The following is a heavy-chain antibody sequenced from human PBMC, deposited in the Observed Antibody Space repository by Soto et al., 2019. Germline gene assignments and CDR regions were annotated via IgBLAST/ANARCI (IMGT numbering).Heavy chain of an antibody. D-gene: IGHD3-16*01. CDR2: IYADGAT. V-gene: IGHV3-53*02. CDR1: GFTVSSSS. CDR3: ARDDSFLGAPFHY. J-gene: IGHJ4*02. Sequence: EVELVETGGGLIQPGGSLRLSCAASGFTVSSSSMSWVRQAPGKGREWVSLIYADGATYYGDSVKGRFTISRDTSKNTLSLQTTSLRADDTAVYYCARDDSFLGAPFHYWGQGTLVTVSS.